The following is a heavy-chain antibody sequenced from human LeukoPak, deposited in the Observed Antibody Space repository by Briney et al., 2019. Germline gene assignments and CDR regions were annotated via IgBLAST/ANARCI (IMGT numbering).Heavy chain of an antibody. CDR1: GGSISSYY. D-gene: IGHD5-24*01. J-gene: IGHJ4*02. CDR2: IYYSGST. CDR3: ARDGRDGYNYDY. Sequence: SETLSLTCTVSGGSISSYYWSWIRQPPGKGLEWIGYIYYSGSTNYNPSLKSRVTISVDTSKNQFSLKLSSVTAADTAVYYCARDGRDGYNYDYWGQGTLVTVSS. V-gene: IGHV4-59*01.